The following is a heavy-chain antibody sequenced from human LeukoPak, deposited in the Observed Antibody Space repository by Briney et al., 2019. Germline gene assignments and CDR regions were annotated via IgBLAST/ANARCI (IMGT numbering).Heavy chain of an antibody. D-gene: IGHD2-2*01. CDR3: ARDRHCSSTSCYLYYYYYGMDV. V-gene: IGHV4-59*12. CDR1: GGSISSYH. J-gene: IGHJ6*02. CDR2: IYYSGST. Sequence: PSETLSLTCTVSGGSISSYHWSWIRQPPGKGLEWIGYIYYSGSTDYNPSLKSRVTISVDTSKNQFSLKLSSVTAADTAVYYCARDRHCSSTSCYLYYYYYGMDVWGQGTTVTVSS.